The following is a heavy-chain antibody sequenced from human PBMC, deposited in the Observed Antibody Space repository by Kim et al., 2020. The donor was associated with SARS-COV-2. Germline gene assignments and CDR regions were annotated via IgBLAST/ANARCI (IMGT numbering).Heavy chain of an antibody. CDR3: ARDWGIIRAFDI. Sequence: GGSLRLSCATSGFTIRNYNMNWVRQAPGQGLEWVSFISTSNTTIRYAGSVKGRFTISRDDAKNSLYLQMNSLGAEDTAVYYCARDWGIIRAFDIWGQGT. V-gene: IGHV3-48*01. J-gene: IGHJ3*02. CDR1: GFTIRNYN. CDR2: ISTSNTTI. D-gene: IGHD7-27*01.